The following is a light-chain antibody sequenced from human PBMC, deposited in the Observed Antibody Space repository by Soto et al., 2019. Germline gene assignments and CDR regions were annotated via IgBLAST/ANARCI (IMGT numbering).Light chain of an antibody. CDR3: SSFTSSTTLVV. Sequence: QSALTQPASVSGSPGQSITISCTGTSSDVGGHNYVSWYQQHPGKAPKLMTYEVNNRPSGVSDRFSGSKAGNTASLTISGLQAEDEADYYCSSFTSSTTLVVFGGGTKLNVL. CDR2: EVN. CDR1: SSDVGGHNY. V-gene: IGLV2-14*01. J-gene: IGLJ2*01.